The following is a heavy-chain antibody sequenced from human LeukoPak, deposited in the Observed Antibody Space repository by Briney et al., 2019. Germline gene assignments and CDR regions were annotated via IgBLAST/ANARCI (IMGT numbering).Heavy chain of an antibody. Sequence: GGSLRLSCAAFGFTLSSYEMNWVRQAPGKGLEWVSYISSSGRTMYYADSVKGRFTISRDNAKNSLYLQMNSLRADDSAVYYCARGGGYCSGGTCYGFDPWGQGTQVTVSS. V-gene: IGHV3-48*03. J-gene: IGHJ5*02. CDR3: ARGGGYCSGGTCYGFDP. CDR2: ISSSGRTM. D-gene: IGHD2-15*01. CDR1: GFTLSSYE.